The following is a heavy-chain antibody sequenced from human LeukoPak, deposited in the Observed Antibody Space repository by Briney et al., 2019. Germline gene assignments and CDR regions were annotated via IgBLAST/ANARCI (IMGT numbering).Heavy chain of an antibody. CDR1: GFTFSSYS. CDR3: ATGYGFWSGYALDY. J-gene: IGHJ4*02. Sequence: GGSLRLSCAASGFTFSSYSMNWVRQAPGKGLEWVSSISSSSSYIYYADSVKGRFTISRDNAKNSLYLQMNSLRAEDTAVYYCATGYGFWSGYALDYWGQGTLVTVSS. V-gene: IGHV3-21*01. D-gene: IGHD3-3*01. CDR2: ISSSSSYI.